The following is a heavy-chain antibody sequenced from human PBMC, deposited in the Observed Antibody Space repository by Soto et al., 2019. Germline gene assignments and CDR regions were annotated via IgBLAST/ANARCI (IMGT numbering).Heavy chain of an antibody. CDR2: ISAYNGNT. V-gene: IGHV1-18*01. D-gene: IGHD3-22*01. CDR3: AIPDPTYYYDSSGYYPPDAFDI. J-gene: IGHJ3*02. Sequence: GASVKVSCKASGYTFTSYGISWVRQAPGQGLEWMGWISAYNGNTNYAQKLQGRVTMTTDTSTSTAYMELRRLRSDDTAVYYCAIPDPTYYYDSSGYYPPDAFDIWGQGTMVTVSS. CDR1: GYTFTSYG.